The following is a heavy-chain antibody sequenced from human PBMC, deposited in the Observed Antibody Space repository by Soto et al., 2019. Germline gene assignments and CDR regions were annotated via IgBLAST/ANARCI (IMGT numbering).Heavy chain of an antibody. CDR1: GGSVSSGDHY. V-gene: IGHV4-31*03. CDR3: ARGLSGWYLFDS. J-gene: IGHJ5*01. CDR2: IYEMETT. Sequence: QVHVQESGPGLVKPSQTLSLTCTVSGGSVSSGDHYWTWMRQHPGRGLEWIGYIYEMETTNYNPSLEGRVTISVDTSKNQVYLEVTSVTAADTAVYYCARGLSGWYLFDSWGQGTLVTVSS. D-gene: IGHD6-19*01.